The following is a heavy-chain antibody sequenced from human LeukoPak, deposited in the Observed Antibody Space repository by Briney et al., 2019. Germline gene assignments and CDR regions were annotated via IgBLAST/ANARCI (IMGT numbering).Heavy chain of an antibody. V-gene: IGHV1-8*03. CDR2: MNPNSGNT. CDR3: ARVVVAVAGTYYYYMDV. D-gene: IGHD6-19*01. J-gene: IGHJ6*03. CDR1: GYTFTSYD. Sequence: ASVKVSCKASGYTFTSYDINWVRQATGQGLEWMGWMNPNSGNTGYAQKFQGRVTITRNTSISTAYMELSSLRSEDTAVYYCARVVVAVAGTYYYYMDVWGKGTTVTVSS.